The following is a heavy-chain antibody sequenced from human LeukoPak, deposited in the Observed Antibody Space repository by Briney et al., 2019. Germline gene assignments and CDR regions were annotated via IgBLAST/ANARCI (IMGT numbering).Heavy chain of an antibody. CDR2: ISSSGSTI. J-gene: IGHJ2*01. CDR3: ARALGAAAPNWYFDL. V-gene: IGHV3-11*04. D-gene: IGHD3-16*01. CDR1: GFTFSDYY. Sequence: GGSLRLSCAASGFTFSDYYMSWIRQAPGKGLEWVSYISSSGSTIYYADSVKGRFTISRDNAKNSLYLQMNSLRAEDTAVYYCARALGAAAPNWYFDLWGRGTLVTVSS.